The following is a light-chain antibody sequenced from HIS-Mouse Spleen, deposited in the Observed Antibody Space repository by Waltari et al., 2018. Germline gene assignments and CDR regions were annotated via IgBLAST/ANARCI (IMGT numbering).Light chain of an antibody. Sequence: SYVLTQPPSVSVAPGKTARITCGGNNIGSKSVHWYQQKPGQGPVLALYDDRDRPSGIPGRFSGSNPGNTATLTISRVEAGDEADYCCQVWDSSSDHVVFGGGTKLTVL. CDR2: DDR. CDR3: QVWDSSSDHVV. J-gene: IGLJ2*01. V-gene: IGLV3-21*03. CDR1: NIGSKS.